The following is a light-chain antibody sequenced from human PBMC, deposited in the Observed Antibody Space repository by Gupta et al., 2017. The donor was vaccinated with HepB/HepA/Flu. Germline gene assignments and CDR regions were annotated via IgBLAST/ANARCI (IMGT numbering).Light chain of an antibody. Sequence: DIQMTQSPSTLSASVGDRVTITCRASQSISTWLAWYQQKPGKAPNLLIYKASRVESGVPSRFSGSGSGTEFTLTISSLQTDDFATYYCQQDNNSPITFGRGTKVEIK. CDR1: QSISTW. CDR3: QQDNNSPIT. J-gene: IGKJ4*01. CDR2: KAS. V-gene: IGKV1-5*03.